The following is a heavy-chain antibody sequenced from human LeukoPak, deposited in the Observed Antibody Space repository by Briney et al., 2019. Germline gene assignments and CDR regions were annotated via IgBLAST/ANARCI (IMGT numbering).Heavy chain of an antibody. CDR3: ARGTPYCSSASCYNY. CDR2: VNPNSGNT. V-gene: IGHV1-8*01. J-gene: IGHJ4*02. CDR1: GCDFSSFD. Sequence: ASVKVSCKASGCDFSSFDVNWVRQAPGQGLEGMGWVNPNSGNTGYAQKFQGRVTMTRDTSISAAYMELRNLRSEDTAVYYCARGTPYCSSASCYNYWGQGSLVTVSS. D-gene: IGHD2-2*02.